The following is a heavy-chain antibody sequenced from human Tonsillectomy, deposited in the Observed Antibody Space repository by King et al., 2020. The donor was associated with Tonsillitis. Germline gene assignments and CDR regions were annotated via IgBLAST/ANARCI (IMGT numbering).Heavy chain of an antibody. V-gene: IGHV3-23*04. Sequence: EVQLVESGGGLVQPGGSLRLSCAAAGFTFSNYPMSWVRQAPGKGLEWVSGIPGSGGSTYYADSVKGRFTISRSNSKSTLYLQMNSLKAEDTAVYFCAKVGIYSSTSGYFDLWGRGTLVTVSS. D-gene: IGHD6-13*01. CDR3: AKVGIYSSTSGYFDL. CDR2: IPGSGGST. J-gene: IGHJ2*01. CDR1: GFTFSNYP.